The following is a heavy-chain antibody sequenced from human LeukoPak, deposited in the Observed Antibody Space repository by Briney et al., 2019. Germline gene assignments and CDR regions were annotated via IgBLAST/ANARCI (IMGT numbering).Heavy chain of an antibody. CDR1: SGSFSGCY. CDR3: ARGEWELQFDF. CDR2: INHSVGT. D-gene: IGHD1-26*01. Sequence: SETLSLTCAVYSGSFSGCYWSWIRQPPGKGLEWIGEINHSVGTNYNPSLKSRVTMSLDTSKNQFSLKLSSVTAADTAVYYCARGEWELQFDFWGQGTLVTVSS. V-gene: IGHV4-34*01. J-gene: IGHJ4*02.